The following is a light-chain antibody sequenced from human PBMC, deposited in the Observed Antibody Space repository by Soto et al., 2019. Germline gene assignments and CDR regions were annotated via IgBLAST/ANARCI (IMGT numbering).Light chain of an antibody. CDR2: GAS. CDR3: QQYNNWPLT. CDR1: HRVSSY. J-gene: IGKJ4*01. Sequence: EILMTQSPATLSVSPGESATLSXXXXHRVSSYLAWYQQKPGQAPRLLIYGASTRATGIPARFSGSGSGTVFTLTISSLQSEDFAVYFCQQYNNWPLTFGGGTKVEIK. V-gene: IGKV3-15*01.